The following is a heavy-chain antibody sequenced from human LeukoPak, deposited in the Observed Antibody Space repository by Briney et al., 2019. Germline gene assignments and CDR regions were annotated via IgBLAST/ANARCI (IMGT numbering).Heavy chain of an antibody. V-gene: IGHV3-23*01. CDR1: GFTFSSYA. CDR2: ISGSGGST. D-gene: IGHD5-12*01. J-gene: IGHJ4*02. CDR3: AKSGYDWYYFDY. Sequence: GGSLRLSCAASGFTFSSYAMSWVRQAPGKGLEWVSAISGSGGSTYYADSVKGRFTISRDNSKNTLYLQMNSLRAQDTAVYYCAKSGYDWYYFDYWGQGTLVTVSS.